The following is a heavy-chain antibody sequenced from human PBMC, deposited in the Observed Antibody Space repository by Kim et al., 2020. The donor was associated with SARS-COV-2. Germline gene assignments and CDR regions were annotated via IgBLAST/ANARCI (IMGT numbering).Heavy chain of an antibody. CDR3: ARRWGGAFDF. CDR2: IFYSGST. D-gene: IGHD3-16*01. J-gene: IGHJ3*01. Sequence: SETLSLTCTVSGASLSNYYWSWIRQPPGKGLEWIGYIFYSGSTNYNPSLKSRVTISVDTSKNQFPLKLSSVTAADTAVYYCARRWGGAFDFWGQGTMAAVSS. V-gene: IGHV4-59*08. CDR1: GASLSNYY.